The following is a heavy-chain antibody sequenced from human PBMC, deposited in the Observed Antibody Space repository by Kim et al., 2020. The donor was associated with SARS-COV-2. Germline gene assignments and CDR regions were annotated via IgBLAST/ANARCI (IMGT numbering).Heavy chain of an antibody. CDR1: GAFIRSYF. CDR3: ARARENYDILTGSYTVNWFDP. CDR2: IYYSGST. J-gene: IGHJ5*02. V-gene: IGHV4-59*08. Sequence: SDTLSLTCTVSGAFIRSYFWSWIRQPPGKGLEWIGYIYYSGSTNSNPSLKSRVTISVDTSKNQFSLKLSSVTAADTAVYYCARARENYDILTGSYTVNWFDPWGQGTLVTVSS. D-gene: IGHD3-9*01.